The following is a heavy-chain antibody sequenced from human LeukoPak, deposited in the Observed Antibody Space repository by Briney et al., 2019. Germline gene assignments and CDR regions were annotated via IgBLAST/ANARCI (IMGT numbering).Heavy chain of an antibody. J-gene: IGHJ4*02. CDR2: IDWDDDT. CDR3: TLQQYTLAGVLVNDY. Sequence: WIRQPPGKALEWLARIDWDDDTFYSTSLKTRLTISKDTSKNQMVLTMTNMDPVDTATYYCTLQQYTLAGVLVNDYWGQGTLVTVSS. V-gene: IGHV2-70*04. D-gene: IGHD3-16*02.